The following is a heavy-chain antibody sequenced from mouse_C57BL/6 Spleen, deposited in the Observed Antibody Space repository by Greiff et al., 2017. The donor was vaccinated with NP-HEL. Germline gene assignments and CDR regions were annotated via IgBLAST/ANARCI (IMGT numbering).Heavy chain of an antibody. D-gene: IGHD3-2*02. J-gene: IGHJ2*01. CDR2: IHPNSGST. CDR3: ARKTAQAHDY. V-gene: IGHV1-64*01. Sequence: QVQLQQPGAELVKPGASVKLSCKASGYTFTSYWMHWVKQRPGQGLEWIGMIHPNSGSTNSNEKFKSKATLTVDKSSSTAYMQLSSLTSEDSAVYYCARKTAQAHDYWGQGTTLTVSS. CDR1: GYTFTSYW.